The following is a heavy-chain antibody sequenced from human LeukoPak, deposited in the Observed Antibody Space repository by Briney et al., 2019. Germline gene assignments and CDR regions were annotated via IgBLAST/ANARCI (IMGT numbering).Heavy chain of an antibody. CDR1: GFTFSSYA. J-gene: IGHJ6*03. Sequence: GGSLRLSCAATGFTFSSYAMHWVRQAPGKGLEWVSGISWNSGSIGYADSVKGRFTISRDNAKNSLYLQMNSLRAEDMALYYCTKDNRLYYDILTGYYTDYYYYYMDVWGKGTTVTVSS. V-gene: IGHV3-9*03. D-gene: IGHD3-9*01. CDR2: ISWNSGSI. CDR3: TKDNRLYYDILTGYYTDYYYYYMDV.